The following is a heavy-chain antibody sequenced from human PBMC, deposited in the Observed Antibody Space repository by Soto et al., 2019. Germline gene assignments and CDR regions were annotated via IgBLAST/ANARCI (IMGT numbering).Heavy chain of an antibody. CDR2: ISSSSSYI. CDR3: ARKDGVKDAFDI. CDR1: GFTFSSYS. Sequence: EVQLVESGGGLVKPGGSLRLSCAASGFTFSSYSMNWARQAPGKGLEWVSSISSSSSYIYYADSVKGRFTISRDNAKNSLYLQMNSLRAEDTAVYYCARKDGVKDAFDIWGQGTMVTVSS. V-gene: IGHV3-21*01. J-gene: IGHJ3*02. D-gene: IGHD4-17*01.